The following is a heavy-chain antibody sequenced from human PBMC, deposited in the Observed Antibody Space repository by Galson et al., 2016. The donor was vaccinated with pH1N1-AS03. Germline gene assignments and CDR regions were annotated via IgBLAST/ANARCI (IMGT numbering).Heavy chain of an antibody. CDR3: AAYRPLRPGVLDV. D-gene: IGHD3-16*02. Sequence: LSLTCAVYGGSFGGYYWNWIRQPPGKGLEWIGEINHSGSTNYNPSLKSRVTISVDASKNQFSLKLSSVTAADTAVYYCAAYRPLRPGVLDVWGQGTTVIVSS. CDR2: INHSGST. CDR1: GGSFGGYY. J-gene: IGHJ6*02. V-gene: IGHV4-34*01.